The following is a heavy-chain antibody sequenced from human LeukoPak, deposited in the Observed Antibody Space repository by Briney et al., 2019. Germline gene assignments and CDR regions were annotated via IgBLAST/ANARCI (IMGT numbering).Heavy chain of an antibody. CDR3: ARDFNTAGYYDSEDAFDI. CDR2: ISAYNGNT. D-gene: IGHD3-22*01. Sequence: ASVKVSCKGSGYTFTSYGISWVRQAPGQGLEWMGWISAYNGNTNYAQKLQGRVTMTTDTSTSTAYMELRSLRSDDTAVYYCARDFNTAGYYDSEDAFDIWGQGTMVTVSS. CDR1: GYTFTSYG. V-gene: IGHV1-18*01. J-gene: IGHJ3*02.